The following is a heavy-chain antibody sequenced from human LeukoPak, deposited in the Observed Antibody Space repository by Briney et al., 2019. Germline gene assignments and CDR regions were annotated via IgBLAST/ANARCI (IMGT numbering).Heavy chain of an antibody. CDR1: GYTFTDYY. CDR2: INPNSGGT. J-gene: IGHJ6*02. V-gene: IGHV1-2*02. D-gene: IGHD1-14*01. Sequence: GASVKVSCKASGYTFTDYYMHWVQQAPGQGLEWMGWINPNSGGTNYAQKFQGRVTMTRDTSISTAYMELSRLRSDDTAVYYCARHHLSPYGMDVWGQGTTVTVSS. CDR3: ARHHLSPYGMDV.